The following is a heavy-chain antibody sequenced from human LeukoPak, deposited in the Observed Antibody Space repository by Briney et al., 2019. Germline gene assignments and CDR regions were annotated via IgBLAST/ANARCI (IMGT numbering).Heavy chain of an antibody. V-gene: IGHV3-30*04. D-gene: IGHD3-3*01. CDR3: AKDADFWSGYSFDY. CDR1: GFTFSSYA. J-gene: IGHJ4*02. Sequence: GGSLRLSCAASGFTFSSYAMHWVRQAPGKGLEWVAVISYDESNKYYADSVKGRFTISRDNSKNTLYLQMNSLRAEDTAVYYCAKDADFWSGYSFDYWGQGTLVTVSS. CDR2: ISYDESNK.